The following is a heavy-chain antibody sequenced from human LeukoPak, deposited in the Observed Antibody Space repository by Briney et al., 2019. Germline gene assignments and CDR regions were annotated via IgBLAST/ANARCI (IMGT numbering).Heavy chain of an antibody. V-gene: IGHV3-15*01. J-gene: IGHJ3*02. CDR1: GFTFKNSW. CDR3: TTTVGIYIVATSDAFDI. CDR2: IKSKTDGGTT. Sequence: GGSLRLSCAASGFTFKNSWMSWVRQAPGKGLEWVGRIKSKTDGGTTDYAAPVKGRFTISRDDSKNTLYLQMNSLKTEDTAVYYCTTTVGIYIVATSDAFDIWGQGTMVTVSS. D-gene: IGHD5-12*01.